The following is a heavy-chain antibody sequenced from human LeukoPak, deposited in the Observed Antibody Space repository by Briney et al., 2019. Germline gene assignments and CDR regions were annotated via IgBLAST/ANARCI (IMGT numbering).Heavy chain of an antibody. CDR2: ISWNSGSI. CDR3: AKDIRAAAGTSDAAFDI. D-gene: IGHD6-13*01. Sequence: PGGSLRLSCAASGFTFDDYAMHWVRQAPGKGLEWVSGISWNSGSIGYADSVKGRFTISRDNAKNSLYLQMNSLRAEDTALYYCAKDIRAAAGTSDAAFDIWGQGTMVTVSS. CDR1: GFTFDDYA. V-gene: IGHV3-9*01. J-gene: IGHJ3*02.